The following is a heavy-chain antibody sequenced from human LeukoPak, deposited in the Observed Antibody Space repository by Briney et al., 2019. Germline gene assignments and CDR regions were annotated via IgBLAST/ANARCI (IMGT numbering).Heavy chain of an antibody. CDR2: INPNSGGT. D-gene: IGHD6-13*01. CDR3: ARVGVSSSWYPIFINYYYMDV. Sequence: RASVKVSCKASGYTFTGYYMHWVRQAPGQGLEWMGWINPNSGGTNYAQKFQGRVTMTRDTSISTAYMELSRLRSDDTAVYYCARVGVSSSWYPIFINYYYMDVWGKGTTVTVSS. CDR1: GYTFTGYY. V-gene: IGHV1-2*02. J-gene: IGHJ6*03.